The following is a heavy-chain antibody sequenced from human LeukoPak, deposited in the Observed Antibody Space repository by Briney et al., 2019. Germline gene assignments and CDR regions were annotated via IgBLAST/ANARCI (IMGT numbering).Heavy chain of an antibody. D-gene: IGHD3-22*01. CDR1: GFTFSSYS. J-gene: IGHJ4*02. V-gene: IGHV3-21*01. CDR3: ARELFYYDSSGNFDY. Sequence: PGGSLRLSCAATGFTFSSYSMNWVRQAPGKGLEWVSSISSSSSYIYYADSVKGRFTISRDNAKNSLYLQMNSLRAEDTAVYYCARELFYYDSSGNFDYWGQGTLVTVSS. CDR2: ISSSSSYI.